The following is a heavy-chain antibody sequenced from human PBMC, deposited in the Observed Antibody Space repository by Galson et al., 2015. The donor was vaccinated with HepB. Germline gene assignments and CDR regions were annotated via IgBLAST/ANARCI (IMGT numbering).Heavy chain of an antibody. Sequence: SLRLSCAASGFTFDDYTMHWVRQAPGKGLEWVSLISWDGGSTYYADSVKGRFTISRDNSKNSLYLQMNSLRTEDTALYYCAKDRLAKLGSSWYGYYYYGMDVWGQGTTVTVSS. D-gene: IGHD6-13*01. CDR2: ISWDGGST. V-gene: IGHV3-43*01. J-gene: IGHJ6*02. CDR1: GFTFDDYT. CDR3: AKDRLAKLGSSWYGYYYYGMDV.